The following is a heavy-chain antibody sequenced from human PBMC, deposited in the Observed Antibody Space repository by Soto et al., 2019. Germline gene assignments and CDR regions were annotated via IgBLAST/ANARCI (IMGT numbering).Heavy chain of an antibody. CDR2: MSHSGGT. Sequence: QVQLQQWGAGLLKPSETLSLTCAVFGGSVNSVNYYWSWIRQPPGQGLVWIGDMSHSGGTSFNPSLMRQVTISVYTSKNQLFLKMSSLTAADAPPYYWAPAERETTPTVVEAFAIWGIGPRAT. D-gene: IGHD4-4*01. CDR1: GGSVNSVNYY. J-gene: IGHJ3*02. CDR3: APAERETTPTVVEAFAI. V-gene: IGHV4-34*01.